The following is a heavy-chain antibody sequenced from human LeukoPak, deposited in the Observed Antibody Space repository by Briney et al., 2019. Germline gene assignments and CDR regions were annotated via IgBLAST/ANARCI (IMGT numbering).Heavy chain of an antibody. CDR1: GFTVSSYS. CDR2: ISSGSSTI. J-gene: IGHJ3*02. CDR3: ARENIVVVTAIRDAFDI. Sequence: GGSLRLSCAASGFTVSSYSMNWVRQAPGKGLGWVSYISSGSSTIYYADSVKGRFTISRDNAKNSLCLQMNSLRDEDTAVYYCARENIVVVTAIRDAFDIWGQGTIVTVSS. D-gene: IGHD2-21*02. V-gene: IGHV3-48*02.